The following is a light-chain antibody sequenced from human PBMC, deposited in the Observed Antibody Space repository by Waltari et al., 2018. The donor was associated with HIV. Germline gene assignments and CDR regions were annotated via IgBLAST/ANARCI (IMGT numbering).Light chain of an antibody. CDR1: TSDVGGYDY. CDR3: CSYAGNSTLV. V-gene: IGLV2-23*02. Sequence: HSALTQPASVSGSPGQSITISCTGTTSDVGGYDYVSWYQHHPGKAPKLMISDVSKRPSGVANRFSGSKSGNTASLTISGLQAEDEADYYCCSYAGNSTLVFGGGTKLTVL. J-gene: IGLJ3*02. CDR2: DVS.